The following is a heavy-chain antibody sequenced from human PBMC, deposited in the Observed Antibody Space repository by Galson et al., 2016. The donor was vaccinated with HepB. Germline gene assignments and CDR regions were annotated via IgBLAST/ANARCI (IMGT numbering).Heavy chain of an antibody. J-gene: IGHJ4*02. Sequence: QSGAEVKKPGESLKVSCKGSGYKFSSYYIGWVRQMPGKGLEWMGIINPSDSNIRYSTSLQGEVTISVDKSINTAYLQWGSLKASDTSMYYCAKDGSGSWVSPNYVDSCGQGALVTVSS. V-gene: IGHV5-51*01. CDR2: INPSDSNI. D-gene: IGHD3-10*01. CDR1: GYKFSSYY. CDR3: AKDGSGSWVSPNYVDS.